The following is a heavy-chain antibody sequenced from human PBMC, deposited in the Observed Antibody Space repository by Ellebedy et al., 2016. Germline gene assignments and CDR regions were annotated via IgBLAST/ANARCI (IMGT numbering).Heavy chain of an antibody. Sequence: SVKVSXXASGGTFSSYAISWVRQAPGQGLEWMGRIIPILGIANYAQKFQGRVTITADESTSTAYMELSSLRSEDTAVYYCARDSTHYDFWSGYYSWGQGTLVTVSS. D-gene: IGHD3-3*01. J-gene: IGHJ5*02. V-gene: IGHV1-69*04. CDR3: ARDSTHYDFWSGYYS. CDR1: GGTFSSYA. CDR2: IIPILGIA.